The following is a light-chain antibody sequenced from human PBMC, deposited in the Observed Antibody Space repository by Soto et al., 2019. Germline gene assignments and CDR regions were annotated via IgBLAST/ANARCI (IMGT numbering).Light chain of an antibody. CDR3: QQADSFPWT. Sequence: DIQMTQSPSSVSSSVGDRVTITCRASQAISSLLAWYQQKPGKAPKLLIYYASNLESGVPSRFSGSGFGPDFTRTISSLQPEDFATYFCQQADSFPWTFGQGTKGEI. CDR1: QAISSL. CDR2: YAS. V-gene: IGKV1D-12*01. J-gene: IGKJ1*01.